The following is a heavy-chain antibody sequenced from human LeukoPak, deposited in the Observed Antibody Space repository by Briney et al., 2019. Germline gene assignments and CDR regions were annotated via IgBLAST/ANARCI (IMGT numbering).Heavy chain of an antibody. V-gene: IGHV4-34*01. CDR1: GGSFSGYY. J-gene: IGHJ5*02. Sequence: PSETLSLTCAVYGGSFSGYYWSWIRQPPGKGLEWIGEINHSGSTNYNPSLKSRVTISVDTSKNQFSLKLSSVTAADTAVYYCAVEYSSSDWFDPWGRGTLVTVSS. CDR2: INHSGST. CDR3: AVEYSSSDWFDP. D-gene: IGHD6-6*01.